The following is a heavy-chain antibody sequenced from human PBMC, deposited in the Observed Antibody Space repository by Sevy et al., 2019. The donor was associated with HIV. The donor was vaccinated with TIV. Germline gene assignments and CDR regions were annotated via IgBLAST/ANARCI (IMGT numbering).Heavy chain of an antibody. CDR1: GFAFSSHA. Sequence: GGSLRLSCAASGFAFSSHAMHWVRQAPGKGLEWVAVISYDGTETFYAASVEGRFTISRDNSKNMLSLQINSLRPEDTAVYYCAGDGGYSIKWYPVYWGQGTLVTVSS. CDR2: ISYDGTET. J-gene: IGHJ4*02. D-gene: IGHD6-13*01. CDR3: AGDGGYSIKWYPVY. V-gene: IGHV3-30-3*01.